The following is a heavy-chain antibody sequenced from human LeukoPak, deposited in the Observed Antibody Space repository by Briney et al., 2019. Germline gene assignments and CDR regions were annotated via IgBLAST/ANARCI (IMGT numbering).Heavy chain of an antibody. CDR1: GFIFSNYV. J-gene: IGHJ6*02. V-gene: IGHV3-30-3*01. CDR3: ARGGWGYYYYGMDV. CDR2: ISYDGSNK. D-gene: IGHD6-19*01. Sequence: GGSLRLSCAASGFIFSNYVMHWVRQPPGKGLEWVAVISYDGSNKYYADSVKGRFTISRDNSKNTLYLQMNSLRAEDTAVYYCARGGWGYYYYGMDVWGQGTTVTVSS.